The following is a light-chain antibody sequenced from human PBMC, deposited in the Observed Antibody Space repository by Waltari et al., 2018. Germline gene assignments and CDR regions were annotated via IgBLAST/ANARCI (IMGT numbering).Light chain of an antibody. CDR2: DDN. Sequence: QSALTQPASVSGSPGQSITISCTGTSSDVGNYNLLSWYQQYPGKPPKVMIYDDNRRPSGVSDRFSGSKSGNTASLTISGVQAEDEADYYCCSYAGSYTWVFGGGTKLTVL. CDR1: SSDVGNYNL. V-gene: IGLV2-23*01. CDR3: CSYAGSYTWV. J-gene: IGLJ3*02.